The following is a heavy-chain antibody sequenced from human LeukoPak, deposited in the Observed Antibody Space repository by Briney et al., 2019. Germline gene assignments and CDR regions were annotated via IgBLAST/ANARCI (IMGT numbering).Heavy chain of an antibody. D-gene: IGHD5-12*01. CDR2: IYTSGST. V-gene: IGHV4-4*07. CDR3: ARGGIRGYSAFDNLDF. CDR1: GGSISSYY. Sequence: SETLSLTCTVSGGSISSYYWSWIRQPAGKGLEWIGRIYTSGSTNYNPSLKSRVTMSVDTSKNQFSLTLTSVTVADTAFYYCARGGIRGYSAFDNLDFWGLGTHVTVSS. J-gene: IGHJ4*02.